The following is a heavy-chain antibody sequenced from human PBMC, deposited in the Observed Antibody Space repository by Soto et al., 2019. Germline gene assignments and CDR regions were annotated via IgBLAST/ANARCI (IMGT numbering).Heavy chain of an antibody. V-gene: IGHV4-39*01. CDR2: IYYSGST. CDR1: GGSISSSSYY. J-gene: IGHJ4*02. D-gene: IGHD2-8*01. Sequence: PSETLSLTCTVSGGSISSSSYYWGWIRQPPGKGLEWIGSIYYSGSTYYNPSLKSRVTISVDTSKNQFSLKLSSVTAADTAVYYCASFLLGYCTNGVCYYFDYWGQGTLVTVSS. CDR3: ASFLLGYCTNGVCYYFDY.